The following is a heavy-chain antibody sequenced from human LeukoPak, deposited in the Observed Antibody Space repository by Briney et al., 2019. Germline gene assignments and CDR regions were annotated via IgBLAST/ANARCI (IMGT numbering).Heavy chain of an antibody. CDR1: GFTFSSYE. J-gene: IGHJ4*02. D-gene: IGHD2-15*01. V-gene: IGHV3-48*03. CDR3: ARPRGYCSGGSCFPPDY. Sequence: GGSLRLSCAASGFTFSSYEMNWVRQAPGKGLEWVSYISSSGSTIYYADSVKGRFTISSDNAKNSLYLQMNSLRAEDTAVYYCARPRGYCSGGSCFPPDYWGQGTLVTVSS. CDR2: ISSSGSTI.